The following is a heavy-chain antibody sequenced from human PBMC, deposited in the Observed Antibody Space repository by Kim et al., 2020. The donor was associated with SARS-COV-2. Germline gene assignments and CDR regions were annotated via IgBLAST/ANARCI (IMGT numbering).Heavy chain of an antibody. CDR1: GFTFSSYA. CDR3: AKAPAGGDAFDI. D-gene: IGHD2-15*01. V-gene: IGHV3-23*01. J-gene: IGHJ3*02. Sequence: GGSLRLSCVASGFTFSSYAMSWVRQAPGKGLEWVSAISGSGGSTYYADSVKGRFTISRDNSKNTLYLQMNSLRAEDTAVYYCAKAPAGGDAFDIWGQGTMVTVSS. CDR2: ISGSGGST.